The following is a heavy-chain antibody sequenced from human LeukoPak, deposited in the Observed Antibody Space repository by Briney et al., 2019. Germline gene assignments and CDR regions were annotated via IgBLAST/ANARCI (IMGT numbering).Heavy chain of an antibody. CDR1: GFIFSRYN. CDR2: IGSSSSPI. CDR3: ARDLYYDFWSGYYEYGMDV. Sequence: GGSLRLSCAASGFIFSRYNMNWVRQAPGKGLEGVSYIGSSSSPIYYADSVKGRFTISRDNAKNSLYLQMNSLRDEDTAVYYCARDLYYDFWSGYYEYGMDVWGQGTTVTVSS. J-gene: IGHJ6*02. D-gene: IGHD3-3*01. V-gene: IGHV3-48*02.